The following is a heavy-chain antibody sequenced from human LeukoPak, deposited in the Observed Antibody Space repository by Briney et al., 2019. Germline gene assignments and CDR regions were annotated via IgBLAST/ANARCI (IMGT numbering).Heavy chain of an antibody. Sequence: GGSLRLSCAASGFTFSHYGMHWVRQTPGAGLEWVAVIWSDGSDKYYARSVKGRFTISRDNSKNSLFLQMNSLRAEDTAVYYCAKDAQRGFDYSNSLQNWGQGILVTVSS. CDR2: IWSDGSDK. V-gene: IGHV3-33*06. J-gene: IGHJ1*01. D-gene: IGHD4-11*01. CDR3: AKDAQRGFDYSNSLQN. CDR1: GFTFSHYG.